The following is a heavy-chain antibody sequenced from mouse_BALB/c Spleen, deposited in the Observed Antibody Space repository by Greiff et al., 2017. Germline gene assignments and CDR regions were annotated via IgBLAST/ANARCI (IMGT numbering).Heavy chain of an antibody. J-gene: IGHJ4*01. Sequence: EVQRVESGGGLVKLGGSLKLSCAASGFTFSSYYMSWVRQTPEKRLELVAAINSNGGSTYYPDTVKGRFTISRDNAKNTLYLQMSSLKSEDTALYYCARQGRYYGNYRDAMDYWGQGTSVTVSS. CDR3: ARQGRYYGNYRDAMDY. CDR2: INSNGGST. D-gene: IGHD2-1*01. V-gene: IGHV5-6-2*01. CDR1: GFTFSSYY.